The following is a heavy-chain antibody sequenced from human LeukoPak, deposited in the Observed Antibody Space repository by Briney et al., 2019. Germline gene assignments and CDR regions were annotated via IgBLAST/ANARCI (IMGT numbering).Heavy chain of an antibody. V-gene: IGHV4-59*12. J-gene: IGHJ4*02. CDR2: VDYSGGT. D-gene: IGHD6-13*01. CDR3: ARRGSAGSTWYHFDY. CDR1: GGSSTNYY. Sequence: SETLSLTCSVSGGSSTNYYWNWIRQPPGKELEWIGYVDYSGGTSYNPSLKSRVTISADTSKNQFSLRLTSVTAADTAVYYCARRGSAGSTWYHFDYWGKGTLVTVSS.